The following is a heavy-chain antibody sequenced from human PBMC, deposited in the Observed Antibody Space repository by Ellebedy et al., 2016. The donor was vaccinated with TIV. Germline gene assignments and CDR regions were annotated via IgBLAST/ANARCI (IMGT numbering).Heavy chain of an antibody. CDR2: IYYSGST. V-gene: IGHV4-61*01. J-gene: IGHJ4*02. Sequence: SETLSLXCTISGGSVSSGTTYWSWIRQPPGKGLEWIGYIYYSGSTNYNPSLKSRVTMSLDTSKNQFSLKLSSVTAADTAVYYCVRGRIGVAEFGHWGQGILVTVSS. CDR3: VRGRIGVAEFGH. CDR1: GGSVSSGTTY. D-gene: IGHD6-19*01.